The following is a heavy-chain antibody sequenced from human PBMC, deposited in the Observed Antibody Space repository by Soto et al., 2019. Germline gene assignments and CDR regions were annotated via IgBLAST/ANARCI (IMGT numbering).Heavy chain of an antibody. J-gene: IGHJ1*01. CDR1: GFTFSDHY. V-gene: IGHV3-72*01. CDR2: TRNKANSYTT. CDR3: ARVPRYGDDPKYFQH. Sequence: PGGSLRLSCAASGFTFSDHYMDWVRQAPGKGLEWVGRTRNKANSYTTEYAASVKGRFTISRDDSKNSLYLQMNSLKTEDTAVYYCARVPRYGDDPKYFQHWGQGTLVTVSS. D-gene: IGHD4-17*01.